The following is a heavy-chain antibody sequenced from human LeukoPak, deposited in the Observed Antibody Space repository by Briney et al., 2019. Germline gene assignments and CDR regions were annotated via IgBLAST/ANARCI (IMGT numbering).Heavy chain of an antibody. Sequence: GGSLRLSCAASGFTSDDYGMSWVRQAPGKGLEWVSGINWNGGSTGYADSVKGRFTISRDNAKNSLYLQMNSLRVEDTALYYCARVRSVGGNPHAFNIWGQGTMVTVSS. J-gene: IGHJ3*02. V-gene: IGHV3-20*04. D-gene: IGHD4-23*01. CDR1: GFTSDDYG. CDR3: ARVRSVGGNPHAFNI. CDR2: INWNGGST.